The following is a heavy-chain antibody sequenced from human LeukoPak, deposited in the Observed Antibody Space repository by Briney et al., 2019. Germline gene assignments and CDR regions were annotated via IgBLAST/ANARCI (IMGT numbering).Heavy chain of an antibody. J-gene: IGHJ6*02. CDR2: VNRDGSET. D-gene: IGHD3-10*01. Sequence: GGSLRLSCAASGFALNSHWMTWVRQVPGRGPEWVANVNRDGSETYYLDSVKGRFTISKDNAKNSLYLQMNSLRAEDTALYHCARERIYFGSGGDLTDARLFYYYGLDIWGQGTTVTVSS. CDR3: ARERIYFGSGGDLTDARLFYYYGLDI. CDR1: GFALNSHW. V-gene: IGHV3-7*03.